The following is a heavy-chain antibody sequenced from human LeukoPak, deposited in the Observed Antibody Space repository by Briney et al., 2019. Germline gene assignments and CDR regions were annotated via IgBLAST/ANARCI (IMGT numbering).Heavy chain of an antibody. CDR3: APSIVGATTFAFDI. Sequence: AASVKVSCKASGYTFTGYYMHWVRQAPGQGLEWMGWINPNSGGTNYAQKFQGRVTMTRDTSISTAYMELSRLRSDDTAVYYCAPSIVGATTFAFDIWGQGTMVTVSS. J-gene: IGHJ3*02. D-gene: IGHD1-26*01. V-gene: IGHV1-2*02. CDR1: GYTFTGYY. CDR2: INPNSGGT.